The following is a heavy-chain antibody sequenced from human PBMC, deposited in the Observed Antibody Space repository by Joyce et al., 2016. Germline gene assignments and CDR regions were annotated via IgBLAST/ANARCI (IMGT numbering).Heavy chain of an antibody. CDR3: ARLLTTFDYMDV. CDR2: INPNSGGT. D-gene: IGHD3-3*01. V-gene: IGHV1-2*02. J-gene: IGHJ6*03. Sequence: QVQLVQSGAEMKKPGASVKVSCKASGYTFTAYEIYWVRQAPGQGLEWMGWINPNSGGTKSAQKFQGRVTLSRDTSISTAYMELSRLTSDDTAVYYCARLLTTFDYMDVWGKGTTVTVSS. CDR1: GYTFTAYE.